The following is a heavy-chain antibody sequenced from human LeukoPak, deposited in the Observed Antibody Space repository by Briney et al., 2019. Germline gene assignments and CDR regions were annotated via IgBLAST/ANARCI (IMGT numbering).Heavy chain of an antibody. V-gene: IGHV3-7*01. CDR2: INQDGSQK. J-gene: IGHJ4*02. D-gene: IGHD3-3*01. Sequence: GGSLRLSCAASGFTFSTYWMSWVRQAPGKGLEWVANINQDGSQKYYVDSVKGRFTISRDNAKNTLYLQMNSLRAEDTAVYYCARDGITTFFDYWGQGTLVTVSS. CDR3: ARDGITTFFDY. CDR1: GFTFSTYW.